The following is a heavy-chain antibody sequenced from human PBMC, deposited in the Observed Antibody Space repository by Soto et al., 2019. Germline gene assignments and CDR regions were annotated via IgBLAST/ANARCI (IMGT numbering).Heavy chain of an antibody. Sequence: PSETLSLTCTVSGSSISSGSYYWSWIRQHPGKGLEWIGYIYHSGSTYYNPSLKSRATISPDTSKNQFSLKLSSVTAADTAVYYCARVQAGTIDYWGQGALVTVSS. D-gene: IGHD1-1*01. CDR3: ARVQAGTIDY. CDR2: IYHSGST. CDR1: GSSISSGSYY. V-gene: IGHV4-31*03. J-gene: IGHJ4*02.